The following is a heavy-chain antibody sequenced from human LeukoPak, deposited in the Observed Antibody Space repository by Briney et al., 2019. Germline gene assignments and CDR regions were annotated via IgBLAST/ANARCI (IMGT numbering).Heavy chain of an antibody. D-gene: IGHD4-17*01. V-gene: IGHV3-64*01. Sequence: GGSLRLSCAASGFTFSSYAMHWVRQAPGKGLEYVSAISSNGGSTYYANSVKGRFTISRDNSKNTLYLQMGSLRAEDMAVYYCARDSGPTGTTVTRKPLGYWGQGTLVTVSS. CDR2: ISSNGGST. CDR3: ARDSGPTGTTVTRKPLGY. CDR1: GFTFSSYA. J-gene: IGHJ4*02.